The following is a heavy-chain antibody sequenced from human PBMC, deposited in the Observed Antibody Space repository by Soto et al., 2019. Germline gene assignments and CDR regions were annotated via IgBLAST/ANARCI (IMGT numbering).Heavy chain of an antibody. V-gene: IGHV4-4*07. D-gene: IGHD3-10*01. Sequence: PSETLSLTCSDSVLSMNGFFWGLVRQSAGKGLEWIGRIYSNGITNYSPSLKGRVTMSVDTSKSQLSLKLTSVAAADTAMYYCVRGDVFDIWGRGAMVTVSS. J-gene: IGHJ3*02. CDR3: VRGDVFDI. CDR2: IYSNGIT. CDR1: VLSMNGFF.